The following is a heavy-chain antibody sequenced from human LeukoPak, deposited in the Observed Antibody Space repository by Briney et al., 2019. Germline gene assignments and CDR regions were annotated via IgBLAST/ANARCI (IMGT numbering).Heavy chain of an antibody. D-gene: IGHD5-18*01. V-gene: IGHV3-20*04. CDR1: GFTFDDYV. CDR2: INWNGGST. CDR3: ARADNPGIQLWLRVSSYYYMDV. Sequence: GGSLRLSCAASGFTFDDYVMSWVRQAPGKGLEWVSGINWNGGSTGYADSVKGRFTISRDNAKNSLYLQVNSLRAEDAALYYCARADNPGIQLWLRVSSYYYMDVWGKGTAVTVSS. J-gene: IGHJ6*03.